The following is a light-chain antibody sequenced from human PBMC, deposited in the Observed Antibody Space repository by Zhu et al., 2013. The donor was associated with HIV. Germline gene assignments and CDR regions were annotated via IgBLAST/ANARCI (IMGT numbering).Light chain of an antibody. V-gene: IGLV1-44*01. CDR3: SSYTVTNGFRV. Sequence: QSVLTQPPSASGTPGQRVTISCSGSSSNIGSNTVNWYQQLPGTAPKLLIYSNDQRPSRVPDRFSGSKSGNMASLTVSGLQAEDEADYYCSSYTVTNGFRVFGTGTKVTVL. J-gene: IGLJ1*01. CDR1: SSNIGSNT. CDR2: SND.